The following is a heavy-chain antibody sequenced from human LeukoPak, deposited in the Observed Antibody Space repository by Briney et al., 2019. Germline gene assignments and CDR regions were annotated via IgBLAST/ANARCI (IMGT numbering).Heavy chain of an antibody. V-gene: IGHV1-2*02. CDR3: ASVYSSSWYFDY. Sequence: ASVKVSCKASGYTFTGYYMHWVRQAPGQGLEWMGWINPNSGGTNFAQKFQGRVTMTRDTSISTAYMELSSLRSDDTAVYYCASVYSSSWYFDYWGQGTLVTVSS. J-gene: IGHJ4*02. CDR2: INPNSGGT. D-gene: IGHD6-13*01. CDR1: GYTFTGYY.